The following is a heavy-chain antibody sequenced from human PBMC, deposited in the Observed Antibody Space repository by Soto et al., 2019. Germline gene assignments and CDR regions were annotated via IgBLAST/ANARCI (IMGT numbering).Heavy chain of an antibody. D-gene: IGHD5-12*01. CDR3: ARDSPDIVATTTYYYYGMDV. Sequence: QVQLVQSGAEVKKPGASVKVSCKASGYTFTSYGISWVRQAPGQGLEWMGWISAYNGNTNYAQKLQGRVTMTTDTSTSTAYMELRSLRSDDTAVYYCARDSPDIVATTTYYYYGMDVWGQGTTVTVSS. V-gene: IGHV1-18*01. J-gene: IGHJ6*02. CDR1: GYTFTSYG. CDR2: ISAYNGNT.